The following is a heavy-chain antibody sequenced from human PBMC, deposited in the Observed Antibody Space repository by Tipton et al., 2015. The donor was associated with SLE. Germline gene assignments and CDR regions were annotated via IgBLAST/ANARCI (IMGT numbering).Heavy chain of an antibody. Sequence: SLRLSCTVSGGSISSGDYYWSWIRQHPGRGLEWIGYIYYSGSTYYNPSLKSRVTISVDTSKNQFSLKLSSVTAADTAVYYCARVNYGSGSYLDYYYYYYMDVWGKGTTVTVSS. CDR2: IYYSGST. J-gene: IGHJ6*03. CDR1: GGSISSGDYY. CDR3: ARVNYGSGSYLDYYYYYYMDV. D-gene: IGHD3-10*01. V-gene: IGHV4-31*03.